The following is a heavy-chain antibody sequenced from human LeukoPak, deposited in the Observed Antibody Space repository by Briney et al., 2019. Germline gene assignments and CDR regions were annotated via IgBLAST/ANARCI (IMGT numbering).Heavy chain of an antibody. CDR3: AKDKTGGSSSYLDY. J-gene: IGHJ4*02. CDR2: ISWNSGSI. D-gene: IGHD6-13*01. Sequence: GGSLRLSCAASGFTFDDYAMHWVWQAPGKGLGWVSGISWNSGSIGYADSVKGRFTISRDNAKNSLYLQMNSLRAEDTALYYCAKDKTGGSSSYLDYWGQGTLVTVSS. V-gene: IGHV3-9*01. CDR1: GFTFDDYA.